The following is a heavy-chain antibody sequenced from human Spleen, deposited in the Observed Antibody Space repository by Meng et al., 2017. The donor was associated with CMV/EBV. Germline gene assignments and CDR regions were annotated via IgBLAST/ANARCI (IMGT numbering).Heavy chain of an antibody. CDR1: GFTFSSYE. Sequence: GGSLRLSCAASGFTFSSYEMNWVRQAPGKGLEWVSYISSSGSTIYYADSVEGRFTISRDNAKKSLFLHMDSLRVEDTAVYYCTRSGSFFDYWGQGALVTVSS. CDR3: TRSGSFFDY. D-gene: IGHD6-25*01. V-gene: IGHV3-48*03. J-gene: IGHJ4*02. CDR2: ISSSGSTI.